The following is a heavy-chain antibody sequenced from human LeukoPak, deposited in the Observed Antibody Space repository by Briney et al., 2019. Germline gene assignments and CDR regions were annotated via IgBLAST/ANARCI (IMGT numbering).Heavy chain of an antibody. CDR3: AKPMGATYYDLVAPHI. Sequence: PGGSPRLSCAASGFTFSNYWMHWVRQAPGKGLVWVSRINSDGVNTSYADSVKGRFTISRDNAKNTLNLQMNSLRPEDTALYYCAKPMGATYYDLVAPHIWGQGTMVTVSS. D-gene: IGHD1-26*01. CDR2: INSDGVNT. V-gene: IGHV3-74*01. J-gene: IGHJ3*02. CDR1: GFTFSNYW.